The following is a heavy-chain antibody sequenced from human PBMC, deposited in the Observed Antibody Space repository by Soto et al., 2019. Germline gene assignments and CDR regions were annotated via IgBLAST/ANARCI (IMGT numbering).Heavy chain of an antibody. Sequence: EVQLVESGGGLVQPGRSLRLSCAASGCTFSSYSMNWVRQAPGKGLEWISYISSTGSAIYYADSVKGRFTINRDNAKNTRYLHMNIVRDEDTAQYYCPRPMTYHDCCGQGTLVTVSS. D-gene: IGHD2-2*01. V-gene: IGHV3-48*02. J-gene: IGHJ4*02. CDR1: GCTFSSYS. CDR2: ISSTGSAI. CDR3: PRPMTYHDC.